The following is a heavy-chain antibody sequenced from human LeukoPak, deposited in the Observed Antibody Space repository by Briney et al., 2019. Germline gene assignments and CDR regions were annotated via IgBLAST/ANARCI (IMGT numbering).Heavy chain of an antibody. Sequence: SETLSLTCTVSGGSISNYYLSWIRQPPGKGLEWIGYIYYSGTTNFNPSLKSRVTISVDTSKNQFSLNLTSVTAADTAVYYCARHPGKVAVHLDYWGRGTLVTVSS. CDR1: GGSISNYY. J-gene: IGHJ4*02. D-gene: IGHD6-19*01. V-gene: IGHV4-59*08. CDR2: IYYSGTT. CDR3: ARHPGKVAVHLDY.